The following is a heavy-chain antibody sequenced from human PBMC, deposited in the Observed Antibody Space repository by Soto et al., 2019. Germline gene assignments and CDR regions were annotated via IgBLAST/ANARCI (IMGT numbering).Heavy chain of an antibody. CDR1: GYSFTTFW. CDR2: LDPADSFT. Sequence: PAASLKISCNVSGYSFTTFWISWVRQMPEKGLERMGTLDPADSFTNYCPSFQGHVTISVDKSVTTTYLQWSSLQASATAIYYCARDLYDNRNCLDALDAWGQGTTVTVAS. CDR3: ARDLYDNRNCLDALDA. J-gene: IGHJ3*01. V-gene: IGHV5-10-1*01. D-gene: IGHD3-22*01.